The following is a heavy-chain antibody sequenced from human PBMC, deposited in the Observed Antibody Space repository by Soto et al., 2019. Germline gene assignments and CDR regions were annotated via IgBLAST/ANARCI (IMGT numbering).Heavy chain of an antibody. CDR3: GRISQYAYDFDY. CDR2: ILSSGEK. V-gene: IGHV2-26*01. CDR1: GFSLSNAMVG. D-gene: IGHD2-2*01. Sequence: QVTLKESGPVLVKPTETLTLTCTVSGFSLSNAMVGVSWIRQSPGKALEWLAHILSSGEKSYSTSLKSRVTIYNDTSRSQVVLTMPRMDAVDTATYYCGRISQYAYDFDYGGQGTLVTVSS. J-gene: IGHJ4*02.